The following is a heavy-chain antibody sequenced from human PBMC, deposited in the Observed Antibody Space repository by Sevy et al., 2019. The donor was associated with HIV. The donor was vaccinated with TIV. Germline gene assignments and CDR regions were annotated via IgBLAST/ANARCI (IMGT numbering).Heavy chain of an antibody. CDR3: ARAGLQLWLQYFDL. Sequence: ASVKVSCKASGYTFTGYYMHWVRQAPGQGLEWMGWINPNSGGTNYAQKFQGRVTMTRDTSISTAYMELSRLRSADTAVYYCARAGLQLWLQYFDLWGRGTLVTVSS. D-gene: IGHD5-18*01. J-gene: IGHJ2*01. CDR1: GYTFTGYY. CDR2: INPNSGGT. V-gene: IGHV1-2*02.